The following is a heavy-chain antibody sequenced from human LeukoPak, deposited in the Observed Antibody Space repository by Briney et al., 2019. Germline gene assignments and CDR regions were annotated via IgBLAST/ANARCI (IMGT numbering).Heavy chain of an antibody. CDR2: ISGTSTYI. J-gene: IGHJ6*02. CDR1: GFTFSTHR. CDR3: ARDRGFIGVFYKGIDV. Sequence: GGSLRLSCAASGFTFSTHRMHWVRQAPGKGLEWVSSISGTSTYIHYADSVRGRSTISRDNAKNSLYLQMNSLRAEDTAVYYCARDRGFIGVFYKGIDVWGQGTTVTVSS. V-gene: IGHV3-21*01. D-gene: IGHD3-10*01.